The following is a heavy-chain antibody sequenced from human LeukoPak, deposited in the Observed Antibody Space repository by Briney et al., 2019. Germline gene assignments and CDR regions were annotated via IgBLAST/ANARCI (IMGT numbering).Heavy chain of an antibody. V-gene: IGHV4-61*01. Sequence: SETLSLTCTVSGGSVSSGSYYWSWIRQPPGKGLEWIGYIYYSGSTNYNPSLKCRVTISVDTSKNQFSLKLSSVTAADTAVYYCARGLARGWYSYWGQGTLVTVSS. CDR1: GGSVSSGSYY. CDR2: IYYSGST. CDR3: ARGLARGWYSY. J-gene: IGHJ4*02. D-gene: IGHD6-19*01.